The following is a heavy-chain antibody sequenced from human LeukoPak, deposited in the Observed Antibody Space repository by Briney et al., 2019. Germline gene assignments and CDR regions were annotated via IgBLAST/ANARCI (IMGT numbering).Heavy chain of an antibody. Sequence: GGSLRLSCAASGFTFSNVWMSWVRQAPGKGLEWVGRIRSKTDDEITDYAAPVKDRFTISRDDSKNTLYLQMNSLRTEDTAVYYCTTRAREVTTPWGQGTLVTVSS. CDR1: GFTFSNVW. V-gene: IGHV3-15*01. D-gene: IGHD4-17*01. J-gene: IGHJ5*02. CDR2: IRSKTDDEIT. CDR3: TTRAREVTTP.